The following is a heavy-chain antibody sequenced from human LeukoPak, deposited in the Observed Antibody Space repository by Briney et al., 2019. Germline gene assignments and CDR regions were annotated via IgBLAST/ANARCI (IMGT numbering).Heavy chain of an antibody. D-gene: IGHD5-18*01. CDR3: AKGTNTYGHPSYFDY. Sequence: GGSLRLSCAASGFTVSSNYMSWVRQAPGKGLEWVSVIYSGGSTYYADSVKGRFTISRDNSKNTLYLQMNSLRAEDTAVYYCAKGTNTYGHPSYFDYWGQGTLVTVSS. CDR2: IYSGGST. V-gene: IGHV3-53*01. CDR1: GFTVSSNY. J-gene: IGHJ4*02.